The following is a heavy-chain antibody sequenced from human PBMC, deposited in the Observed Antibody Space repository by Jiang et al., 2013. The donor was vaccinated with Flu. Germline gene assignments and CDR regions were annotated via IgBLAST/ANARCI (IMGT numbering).Heavy chain of an antibody. CDR2: IDWDDDK. J-gene: IGHJ4*02. D-gene: IGHD3-22*01. Sequence: KPTQTLTLTCTFSGFSLSTSGMCVSWIRQPPGKALEWLARIDWDDDKYYSTSLKTRLTISKDTSKNQVVLTMTNMDPVDTATYYCARIFVGDDSSGYSDYWGQGTLVTVSS. V-gene: IGHV2-70*11. CDR3: ARIFVGDDSSGYSDY. CDR1: GFSLSTSGMC.